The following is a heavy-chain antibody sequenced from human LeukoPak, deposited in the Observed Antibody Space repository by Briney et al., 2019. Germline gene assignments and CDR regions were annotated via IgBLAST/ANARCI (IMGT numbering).Heavy chain of an antibody. CDR3: ARQFRRQVPAAIFAEQTNWFDP. CDR2: INHSGST. CDR1: GGSFSGYY. J-gene: IGHJ5*02. D-gene: IGHD2-2*01. V-gene: IGHV4-34*01. Sequence: PSETLSLTCAVYGGSFSGYYWSWIRQPPGKGLEWIGEINHSGSTNYNPSLKSRVTISVDTSKNQFSLKLSSVTAADTAVYYCARQFRRQVPAAIFAEQTNWFDPWGQGTLVTVSS.